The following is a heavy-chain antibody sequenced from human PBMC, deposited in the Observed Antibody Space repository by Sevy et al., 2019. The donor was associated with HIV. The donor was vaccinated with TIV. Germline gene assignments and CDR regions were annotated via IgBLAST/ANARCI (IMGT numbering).Heavy chain of an antibody. Sequence: GGSLRLSCAASGFTVSSNYMSWVRQAPGKGLEWVSVICSDGNTYYADSVKGRFTISRNNSKNTLLLQMNSMRAEDTFVYYGARGGGEQCVITRGFDPWGQGTLVTVSS. D-gene: IGHD6-19*01. CDR1: GFTVSSNY. V-gene: IGHV3-53*01. CDR2: ICSDGNT. J-gene: IGHJ5*02. CDR3: ARGGGEQCVITRGFDP.